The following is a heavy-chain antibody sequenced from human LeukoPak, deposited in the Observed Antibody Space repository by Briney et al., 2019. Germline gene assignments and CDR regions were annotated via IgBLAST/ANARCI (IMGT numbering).Heavy chain of an antibody. J-gene: IGHJ3*02. D-gene: IGHD6-13*01. CDR2: ISWNSGSI. Sequence: GGSLRLSCAASGFTFDDYAMHWVRQAPGKGLEWVSGISWNSGSIGYADSVKGRFTVSRDNAKNSLYLQMNSLRAEDTALYYCAKDMFPIAAAGNDAFEIWGQGTMVTVSS. CDR3: AKDMFPIAAAGNDAFEI. V-gene: IGHV3-9*01. CDR1: GFTFDDYA.